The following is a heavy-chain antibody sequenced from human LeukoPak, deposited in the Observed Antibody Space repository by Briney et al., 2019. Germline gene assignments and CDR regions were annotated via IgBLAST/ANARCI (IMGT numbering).Heavy chain of an antibody. Sequence: ASVKVSCKASGYTFTSYYMHWVRQAPGQGLEWMGIINPSGGSTSYAQKFQGRVTITADESTSTAYMELSSLRSEDTAVYYCASDDSSGYYGSAMKSFDYWGQGTLVTVSS. CDR3: ASDDSSGYYGSAMKSFDY. V-gene: IGHV1-46*01. J-gene: IGHJ4*02. CDR1: GYTFTSYY. D-gene: IGHD3-22*01. CDR2: INPSGGST.